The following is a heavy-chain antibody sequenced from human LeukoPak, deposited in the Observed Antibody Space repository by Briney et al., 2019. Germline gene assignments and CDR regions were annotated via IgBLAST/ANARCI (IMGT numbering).Heavy chain of an antibody. CDR2: IYHSGST. V-gene: IGHV4-30-2*01. CDR3: ARTLSSSSAFDI. J-gene: IGHJ3*02. CDR1: GGSISSGGYY. D-gene: IGHD6-6*01. Sequence: SQTLSLTFTVSGGSISSGGYYWSWIRQPPGKGLEWIGYIYHSGSTYYNPSLKSRVTISVDRSKNQFSLKLSSVTAADTAVYYCARTLSSSSAFDIWGQGTMVTVSS.